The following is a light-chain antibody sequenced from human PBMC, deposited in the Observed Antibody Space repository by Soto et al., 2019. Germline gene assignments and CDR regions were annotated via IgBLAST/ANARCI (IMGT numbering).Light chain of an antibody. CDR3: QQLNSYHPWT. CDR1: QSISSY. Sequence: DIQMTQSPSSLSASVGDRVTITCRASQSISSYLNWYQQKPAKAPNLLIYAASTLQSGVPSRFSGSGSGTDFTLTISSLQPEDFANYYCQQLNSYHPWTFGQGTKVDIK. CDR2: AAS. V-gene: IGKV1-9*01. J-gene: IGKJ1*01.